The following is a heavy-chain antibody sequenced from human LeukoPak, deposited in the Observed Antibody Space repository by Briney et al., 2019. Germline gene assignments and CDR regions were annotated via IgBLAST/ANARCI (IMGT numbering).Heavy chain of an antibody. CDR3: AREVIAGGYFDY. CDR1: GGSIRSGDYY. J-gene: IGHJ4*02. V-gene: IGHV4-30-4*01. D-gene: IGHD2-21*01. CDR2: IYYSGST. Sequence: SETLSLTCTVSGGSIRSGDYYWSWIRQPPGKGLEWIGYIYYSGSTYYNPSLKSRVTISVDTSKNQLSLRLSSVTAADTAVYYCAREVIAGGYFDYWGQGPLVTVSS.